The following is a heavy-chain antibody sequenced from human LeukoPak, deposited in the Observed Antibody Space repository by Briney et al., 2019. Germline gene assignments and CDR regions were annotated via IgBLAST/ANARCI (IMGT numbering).Heavy chain of an antibody. CDR3: AKGLDYYDSSGYSYFDY. CDR1: GFTFSSYS. Sequence: QPGGSLRLSCAASGFTFSSYSMNWVRQAPGKGLEWVSAIGGSGASPYYADSVKGRFTISRDNSKNTLYLQMNRLRAEDSAIYYCAKGLDYYDSSGYSYFDYWGQGTLVTVSS. J-gene: IGHJ4*02. CDR2: IGGSGASP. V-gene: IGHV3-23*01. D-gene: IGHD3-22*01.